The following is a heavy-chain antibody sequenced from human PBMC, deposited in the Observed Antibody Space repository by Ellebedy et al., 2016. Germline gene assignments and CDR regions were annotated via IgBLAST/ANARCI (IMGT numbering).Heavy chain of an antibody. V-gene: IGHV1-8*01. CDR1: GYTFTSYD. CDR2: MNPNSGNT. J-gene: IGHJ4*02. Sequence: ASVKVSCKASGYTFTSYDINWVRQATGQGLEWMGWMNPNSGNTGYAQKFQGRVTMTRNTSISTAYMELSSLRSEDTAVYYCARAGTVTTAPDYWGQGTLVTVSS. D-gene: IGHD4-17*01. CDR3: ARAGTVTTAPDY.